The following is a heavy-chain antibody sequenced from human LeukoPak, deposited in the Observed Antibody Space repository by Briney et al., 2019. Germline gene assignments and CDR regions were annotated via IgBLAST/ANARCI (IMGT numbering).Heavy chain of an antibody. V-gene: IGHV3-74*01. CDR2: INSDGSST. CDR1: GFTFSNYW. Sequence: GGSLRLSCAASGFTFSNYWMHWVRQAPGKGLVWVSRINSDGSSTRYAYSVKGRFTISRDNAKNTLYLQMNSLRAEDTAVYYCARGQAYYDILTGYSPPYYFDYWGQGTLVAVSS. CDR3: ARGQAYYDILTGYSPPYYFDY. J-gene: IGHJ4*02. D-gene: IGHD3-9*01.